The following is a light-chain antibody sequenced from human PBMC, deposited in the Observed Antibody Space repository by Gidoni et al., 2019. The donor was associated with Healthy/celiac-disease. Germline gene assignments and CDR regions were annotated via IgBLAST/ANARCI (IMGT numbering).Light chain of an antibody. J-gene: IGLJ3*02. CDR3: SSYTSTFNWV. V-gene: IGLV2-14*03. Sequence: QSALTQPAPVSGSPGQSITISCTGTSSDVGGYNYVSWYQQHPGKAPKLMIYDVSNRPSGVSNRFSGSKSGNTASLTISGLQAEDEADYYCSSYTSTFNWVFGGGTKLTVL. CDR1: SSDVGGYNY. CDR2: DVS.